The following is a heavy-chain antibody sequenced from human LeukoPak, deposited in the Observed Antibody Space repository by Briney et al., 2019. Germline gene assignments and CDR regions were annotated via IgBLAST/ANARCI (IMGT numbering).Heavy chain of an antibody. CDR1: GYTFTSYG. V-gene: IGHV1-18*01. J-gene: IGHJ5*02. D-gene: IGHD6-13*01. CDR2: SSGYNGNT. Sequence: ASVKVSCKASGYTFTSYGISWVRQAPGQGLEWMGWSSGYNGNTNYAQKLQGRVTMTTDTSTSTVYMELSSLRSEDTAVYYCARDRAAAAPGFDPWGQGTLVTVSS. CDR3: ARDRAAAAPGFDP.